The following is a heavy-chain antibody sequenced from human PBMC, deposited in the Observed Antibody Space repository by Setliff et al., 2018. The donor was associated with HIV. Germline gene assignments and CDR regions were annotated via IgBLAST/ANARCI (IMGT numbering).Heavy chain of an antibody. Sequence: SETLSLTCTVSGGSASNSRYYWAWIRQPPGKGLEYIGSIHYNERPYYNPSLKSRVAISIDTSKNQFSLNLTSVTAADTAVYYCASRVYYYDSNNFLREEGFDPWGQGTLVTVSS. V-gene: IGHV4-39*01. D-gene: IGHD3-22*01. CDR2: IHYNERP. CDR1: GGSASNSRYY. CDR3: ASRVYYYDSNNFLREEGFDP. J-gene: IGHJ5*02.